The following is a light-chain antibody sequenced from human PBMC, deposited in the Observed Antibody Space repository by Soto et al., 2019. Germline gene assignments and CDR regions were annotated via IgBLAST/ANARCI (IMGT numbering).Light chain of an antibody. J-gene: IGLJ1*01. CDR1: SSDVGGYDY. CDR2: EVS. V-gene: IGLV2-14*01. Sequence: QSVLTQPASVSGSPGQSITISCTGTSSDVGGYDYVSWYQQHPGKAPKLMIYEVSYRPSGVSNRFSGSKSGNTASLTISGLQAEDEADYYCSSCTFSSTLNYVFGAGTKVTVL. CDR3: SSCTFSSTLNYV.